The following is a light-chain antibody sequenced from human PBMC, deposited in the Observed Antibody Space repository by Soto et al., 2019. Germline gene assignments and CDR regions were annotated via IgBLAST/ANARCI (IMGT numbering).Light chain of an antibody. CDR1: QGIKND. V-gene: IGKV1-17*01. CDR3: LQHNNYLTWT. J-gene: IGKJ1*01. Sequence: DIKMTQSPSSLSACVGDRVTITCRASQGIKNDLGWYQQKPGKAPKRLIYAASTLQSGVPSRFSGSGSGTEFTLTISSLQPEDFATYYCLQHNNYLTWTFGQGTKVEIK. CDR2: AAS.